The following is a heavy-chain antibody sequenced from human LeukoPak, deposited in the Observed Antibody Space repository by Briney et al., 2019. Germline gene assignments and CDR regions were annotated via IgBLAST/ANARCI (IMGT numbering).Heavy chain of an antibody. CDR1: GYSISSGYY. CDR3: ATGEEMATLDY. D-gene: IGHD5-24*01. J-gene: IGHJ4*02. CDR2: IYHSGST. V-gene: IGHV4-38-2*02. Sequence: SETLSLTCTVSGYSISSGYYWGWIRQPPGKGLEWIGSIYHSGSTYYNPSLKSRVTISVDTSKNQFSLKLSSVTAADTAVYYCATGEEMATLDYWGQGTLVTVSS.